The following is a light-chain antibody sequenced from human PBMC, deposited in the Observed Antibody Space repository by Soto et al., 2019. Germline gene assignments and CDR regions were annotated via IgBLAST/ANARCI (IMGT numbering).Light chain of an antibody. J-gene: IGKJ1*01. Sequence: EIVLTQSPGTLSLSPAERATLSCRASQSVSSIYLGWYQQKPGQAPRLLIYGASSRATGIPDRFSGSGSGTDFTLTISRLEPEDFAVYYCQQYGDSTGWTFGQGTKVDIK. CDR3: QQYGDSTGWT. CDR1: QSVSSIY. V-gene: IGKV3-20*01. CDR2: GAS.